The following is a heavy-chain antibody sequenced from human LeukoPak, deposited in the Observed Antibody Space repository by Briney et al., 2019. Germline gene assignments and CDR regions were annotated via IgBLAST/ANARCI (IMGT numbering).Heavy chain of an antibody. V-gene: IGHV1-2*02. D-gene: IGHD6-19*01. Sequence: ASVKVSCKASGYTFTSYYIHWVRQAPGQGLEWMGWISPNSGGTNYAQKFQGRVTMTRDTSISTAYMELSRLRSDDTAVYYCAREGPDSSGWYYYFDYWGQGTLVTVSS. CDR3: AREGPDSSGWYYYFDY. J-gene: IGHJ4*02. CDR2: ISPNSGGT. CDR1: GYTFTSYY.